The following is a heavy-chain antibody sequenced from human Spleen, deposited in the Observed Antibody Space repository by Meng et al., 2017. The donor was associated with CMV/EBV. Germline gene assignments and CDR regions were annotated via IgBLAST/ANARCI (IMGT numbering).Heavy chain of an antibody. D-gene: IGHD4-11*01. CDR1: GYTFTGYY. V-gene: IGHV1-2*02. J-gene: IGHJ4*02. CDR2: INPSSGGT. Sequence: ASVKDSCKASGYTFTGYYMPWVRQAPGQGLEWMGWINPSSGGTNYAQKFQGRVTMTRDTSISTAYMELSRLRSDDTAVYYCARAGPYSNHGYYFDYWGQGTLVTVSS. CDR3: ARAGPYSNHGYYFDY.